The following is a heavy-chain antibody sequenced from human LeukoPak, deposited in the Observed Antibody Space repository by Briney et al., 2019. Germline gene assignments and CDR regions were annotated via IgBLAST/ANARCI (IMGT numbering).Heavy chain of an antibody. CDR1: GFTFSSYG. CDR3: ARDGLLAYCGGNCSGVFDI. V-gene: IGHV3-21*01. CDR2: ISAAGSYI. D-gene: IGHD2-21*01. J-gene: IGHJ3*02. Sequence: GSLRLSCAASGFTFSSYGMNWVRQAPGKGLEWVSSISAAGSYIYYANSVKGRFTISRDNAEGSLYLQMNSLTPEDTAVYYCARDGLLAYCGGNCSGVFDIWGQGTMVAVSS.